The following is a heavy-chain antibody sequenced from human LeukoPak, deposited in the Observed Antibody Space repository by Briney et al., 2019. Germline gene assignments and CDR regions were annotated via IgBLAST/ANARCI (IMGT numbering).Heavy chain of an antibody. CDR3: AKVGIGYYYPFDY. V-gene: IGHV3-30*18. CDR2: ISHDGNDK. J-gene: IGHJ4*02. Sequence: PGGSLRLSCAASGFSFSSNVMHWVRQAPGKGLEWVAQISHDGNDKYYADSVKGRSTISRDNSKNTLFLQLDSLRAEDTAVYFCAKVGIGYYYPFDYWGQGTLVTVSS. D-gene: IGHD3-22*01. CDR1: GFSFSSNV.